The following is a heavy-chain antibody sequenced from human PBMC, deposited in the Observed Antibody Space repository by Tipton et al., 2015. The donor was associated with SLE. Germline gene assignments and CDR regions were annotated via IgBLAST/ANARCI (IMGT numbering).Heavy chain of an antibody. Sequence: TLSLTCAVYGGSFSGYYWSWIRQPPGKGLEWIGYIYYSGSTNYNPSLKSRVTISVDTSKNQFSLKLSSVTAADTAVYYCARTITYYDFWSGYYKGAFDYWGQGTLVTVSS. CDR2: IYYSGST. CDR3: ARTITYYDFWSGYYKGAFDY. J-gene: IGHJ4*02. CDR1: GGSFSGYY. D-gene: IGHD3-3*01. V-gene: IGHV4-59*01.